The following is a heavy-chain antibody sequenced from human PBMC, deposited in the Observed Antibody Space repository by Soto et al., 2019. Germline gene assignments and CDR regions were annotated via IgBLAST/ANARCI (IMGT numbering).Heavy chain of an antibody. V-gene: IGHV4-4*02. CDR1: GGSISGDWW. J-gene: IGHJ4*02. CDR3: AANGWYCVEY. D-gene: IGHD6-19*01. CDR2: IHHWRGT. Sequence: QVQLQESGPGLVKASETLSLTCAVSGGSISGDWWWSWVRQAPGKGLEWIGEIHHWRGTNHNPSLKSRVTISVDKSRNQFSLNLKSVTAADTAVYYCAANGWYCVEYWGQGILVTVSS.